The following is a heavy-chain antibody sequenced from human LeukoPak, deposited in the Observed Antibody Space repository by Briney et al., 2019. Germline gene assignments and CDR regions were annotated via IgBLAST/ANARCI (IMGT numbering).Heavy chain of an antibody. CDR2: ISHDGGNK. Sequence: GGSLRLSCAASGFTFSSYGMHWVRQAPGKGLEWVAVISHDGGNKHYADSVKGRFTISRDNSKNTLYLQMNSLRAEDTAVYYCAKVWSAHPNYYYMDVWGKGTTVTVSS. D-gene: IGHD3-3*01. CDR3: AKVWSAHPNYYYMDV. CDR1: GFTFSSYG. V-gene: IGHV3-30*18. J-gene: IGHJ6*03.